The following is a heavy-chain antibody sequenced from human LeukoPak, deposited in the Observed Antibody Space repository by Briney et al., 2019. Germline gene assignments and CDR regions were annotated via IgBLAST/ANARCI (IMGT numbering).Heavy chain of an antibody. CDR2: IYYSGST. J-gene: IGHJ3*02. CDR3: ARDHRGAFDI. V-gene: IGHV4-39*07. Sequence: PSETLSLTCTVSGGSISSSSYYWGWIRQPPGKGLEWIGSIYYSGSTYYNPSLKSRVTISVDTSKNQFSLKLSSVTAADTAVYYCARDHRGAFDIWGQGTMVTVSS. CDR1: GGSISSSSYY.